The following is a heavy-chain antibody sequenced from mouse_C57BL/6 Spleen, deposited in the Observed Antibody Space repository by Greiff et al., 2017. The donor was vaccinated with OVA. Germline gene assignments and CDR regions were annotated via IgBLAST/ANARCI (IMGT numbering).Heavy chain of an antibody. CDR1: GYTFTSYG. D-gene: IGHD1-1*01. V-gene: IGHV1-81*01. CDR3: ARRGSSYGSFDD. J-gene: IGHJ2*01. CDR2: IYPRSGNT. Sequence: QVQLQQSGAELARPGASVKLSCKASGYTFTSYGISWVKQRTGQGLEWIGEIYPRSGNTYYNEKFKGKATLTADKSSSTAYMELRSLTSEDSAVYFCARRGSSYGSFDDWGQGTTLTVSS.